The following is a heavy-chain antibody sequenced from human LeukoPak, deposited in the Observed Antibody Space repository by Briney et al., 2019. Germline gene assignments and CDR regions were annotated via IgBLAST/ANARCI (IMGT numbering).Heavy chain of an antibody. J-gene: IGHJ3*02. Sequence: PGASLRLSCAASGFTFSSYAMSWVRQAPGKGLEWVSAISGSGGSTYYADSVKGRFTISRDNSKNTLYLQMNCLRAEDTAVYYCAKDLGGVGRRGAFDIWGQGTMVTVSS. V-gene: IGHV3-23*01. D-gene: IGHD1-26*01. CDR1: GFTFSSYA. CDR2: ISGSGGST. CDR3: AKDLGGVGRRGAFDI.